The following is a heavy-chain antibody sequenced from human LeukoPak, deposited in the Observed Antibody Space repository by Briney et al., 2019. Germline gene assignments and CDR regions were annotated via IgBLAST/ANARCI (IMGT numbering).Heavy chain of an antibody. Sequence: ASVKVSCKASGGTFSSYAISWVRQAPGQGLEWMGGIIPIFGTANYAQKFQGRVTITADESTSTAYMELSSVTAADTAVYYCARGPGPLVHVLYFDYWGQGTLVTVSS. CDR2: IIPIFGTA. CDR1: GGTFSSYA. J-gene: IGHJ4*02. CDR3: ARGPGPLVHVLYFDY. D-gene: IGHD2-8*01. V-gene: IGHV1-69*13.